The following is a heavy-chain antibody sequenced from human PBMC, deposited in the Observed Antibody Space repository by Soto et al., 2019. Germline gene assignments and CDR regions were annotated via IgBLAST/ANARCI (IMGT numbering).Heavy chain of an antibody. J-gene: IGHJ5*02. D-gene: IGHD2-2*01. CDR3: ARGRWGYCSSTSCYWFDP. Sequence: SEALSLTCAVYGGSFSGYYWSWIRQPPGKGLEWIGEINHSGSTNYNPSLKSRVTISVDTSKNQFSLKLSSVTAADTAVYYCARGRWGYCSSTSCYWFDPWGQGTLVTVS. CDR2: INHSGST. V-gene: IGHV4-34*01. CDR1: GGSFSGYY.